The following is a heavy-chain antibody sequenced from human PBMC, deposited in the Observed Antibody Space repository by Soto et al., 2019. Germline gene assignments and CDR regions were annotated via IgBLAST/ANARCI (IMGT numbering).Heavy chain of an antibody. CDR1: GFPFNNYG. Sequence: GGSLRLSCTVSGFPFNNYGINWVRQAPGQGLEWISPISKSDYTYYSDSVKGRFTISRDNAKNSVSLQMNTMRVEDTAVYYWGREDSIIRPALWYFWGQGTLVTVSS. CDR2: ISKSDYT. CDR3: GREDSIIRPALWYF. V-gene: IGHV3-21*01. D-gene: IGHD2-21*01. J-gene: IGHJ4*02.